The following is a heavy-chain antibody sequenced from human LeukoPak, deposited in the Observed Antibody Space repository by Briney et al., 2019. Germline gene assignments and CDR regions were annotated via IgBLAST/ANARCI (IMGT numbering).Heavy chain of an antibody. CDR3: AILVAMADFDY. CDR1: GHTFTSYY. CDR2: INPSGGST. D-gene: IGHD5-18*01. J-gene: IGHJ4*02. Sequence: ASLKVSCKASGHTFTSYYMHWVRQAPGQGLEWMGIINPSGGSTSYAQKFQGRVTMTRDMSTSTVYMELSSLRSEDTAVYYCAILVAMADFDYWGQGTLVTVSS. V-gene: IGHV1-46*01.